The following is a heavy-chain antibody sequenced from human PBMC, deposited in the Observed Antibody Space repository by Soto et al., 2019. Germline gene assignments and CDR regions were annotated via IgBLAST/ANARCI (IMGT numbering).Heavy chain of an antibody. Sequence: ASVKVSCKASGYTFTGYYMHWVRQAPGQGLEWMGWINPNSGGTNYAQKFQGWVTMTRDTSISTAYMELSRLRSDDTAVYYCARSHPLGYCSGGSCYSGYFDGMDVWGQGTTVTVS. V-gene: IGHV1-2*04. CDR3: ARSHPLGYCSGGSCYSGYFDGMDV. J-gene: IGHJ6*02. CDR2: INPNSGGT. D-gene: IGHD2-15*01. CDR1: GYTFTGYY.